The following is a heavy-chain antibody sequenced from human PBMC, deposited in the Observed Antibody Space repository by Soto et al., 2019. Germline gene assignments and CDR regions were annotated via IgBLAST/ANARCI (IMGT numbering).Heavy chain of an antibody. J-gene: IGHJ5*02. Sequence: ASVKVSCKASGYTFTTYGITWVRQAPGQGLEWMGWISAYDGSTNYAQKFQGRVSMTTDSSTNTAYMDLRSLRSDDTALYYCARDPASAYSTSSFDRWGQGSLVTVSS. V-gene: IGHV1-18*04. CDR1: GYTFTTYG. D-gene: IGHD6-6*01. CDR2: ISAYDGST. CDR3: ARDPASAYSTSSFDR.